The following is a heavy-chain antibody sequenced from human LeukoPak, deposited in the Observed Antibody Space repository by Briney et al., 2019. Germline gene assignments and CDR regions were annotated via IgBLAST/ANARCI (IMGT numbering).Heavy chain of an antibody. D-gene: IGHD2-21*02. J-gene: IGHJ4*02. V-gene: IGHV3-74*01. Sequence: GGSLRLSCAASGFTFSSHWMHWVRQAPGKGLVWVSRINSDGNSKTYADSVRGRFTISRDNAKNTLYLQMNSLRAEDTAVYYCARDPSPYCGDDCYLNWGQGTLVTVSS. CDR1: GFTFSSHW. CDR2: INSDGNSK. CDR3: ARDPSPYCGDDCYLN.